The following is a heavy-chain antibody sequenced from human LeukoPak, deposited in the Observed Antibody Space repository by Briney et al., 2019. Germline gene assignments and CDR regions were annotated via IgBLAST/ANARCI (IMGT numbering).Heavy chain of an antibody. CDR1: GFTFSIFW. V-gene: IGHV3-74*01. CDR3: ARRWAVAAVDY. D-gene: IGHD6-19*01. J-gene: IGHJ4*02. Sequence: GGSLRLSCAASGFTFSIFWMHWVRRAPGKGPAWVSRINSDGSSTDYADSVKGRFTISRDNAKNTLYLQMNSPRTEDTAVYYCARRWAVAAVDYWGQGTLVTVSS. CDR2: INSDGSST.